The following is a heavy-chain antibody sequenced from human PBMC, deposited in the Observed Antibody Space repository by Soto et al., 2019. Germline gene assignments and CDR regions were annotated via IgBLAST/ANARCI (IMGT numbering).Heavy chain of an antibody. D-gene: IGHD5-12*01. J-gene: IGHJ6*03. Sequence: PSQTLSLTCAISGDSVSSNSAGWNWVRQTPSRGLEWLGRTYYKSKWFNNYAVSVKSRITINPDTSQNQFSLHLDSVTPEDTAVYFSARGSWDDVSGHYYLDVWGKGTTVTLSS. CDR1: GDSVSSNSAG. CDR3: ARGSWDDVSGHYYLDV. CDR2: TYYKSKWFN. V-gene: IGHV6-1*01.